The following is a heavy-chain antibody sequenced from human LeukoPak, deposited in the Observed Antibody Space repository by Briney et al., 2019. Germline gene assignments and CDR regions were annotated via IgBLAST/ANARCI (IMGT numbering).Heavy chain of an antibody. CDR2: ISGSGGST. CDR1: GFTFSSYA. J-gene: IGHJ4*02. Sequence: PGGSLRLSCAASGFTFSSYAMSWVRQAPGKGLEWVSSISGSGGSTYYADSVKGRFSISRDNSKNTVFLQMNSLRAEDTAVYFCAAPDSSGWVPGGGGPHFWGQGALVTVSS. D-gene: IGHD6-19*01. CDR3: AAPDSSGWVPGGGGPHF. V-gene: IGHV3-23*01.